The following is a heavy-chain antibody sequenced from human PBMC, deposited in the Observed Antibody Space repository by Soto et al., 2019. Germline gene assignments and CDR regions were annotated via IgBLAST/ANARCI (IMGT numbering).Heavy chain of an antibody. CDR1: GYTFTSYY. V-gene: IGHV1-46*01. J-gene: IGHJ6*02. CDR3: ASSPAYGSSWYGIPPDLSHGMDV. D-gene: IGHD6-13*01. Sequence: ASVKVSCKASGYTFTSYYIHWVRQAPGQGLEWMGIINPRGGITTYAQKFQGRLTMTGDTSTSAVYMELSSLTSEDTAMYHCASSPAYGSSWYGIPPDLSHGMDVWGQGTTVTVSS. CDR2: INPRGGIT.